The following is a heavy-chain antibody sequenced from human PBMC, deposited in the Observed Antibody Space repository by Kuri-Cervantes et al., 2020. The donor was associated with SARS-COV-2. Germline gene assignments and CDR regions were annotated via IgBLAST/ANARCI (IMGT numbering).Heavy chain of an antibody. CDR3: AAPLLYSGFEY. Sequence: SVKVSCKASGGTFSSYTISWVRQAPGQGLEWMGRIIPILGIANYAQKFQGRVTITRDTSASTAYMELSSLRSEDTAVYYCAAPLLYSGFEYWGQGTLVTVSS. CDR1: GGTFSSYT. V-gene: IGHV1-69*02. CDR2: IIPILGIA. D-gene: IGHD1-26*01. J-gene: IGHJ4*02.